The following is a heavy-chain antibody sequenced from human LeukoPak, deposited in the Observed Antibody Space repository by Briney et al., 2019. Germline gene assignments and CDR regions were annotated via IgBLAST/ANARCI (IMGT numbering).Heavy chain of an antibody. CDR1: GGTFISYA. D-gene: IGHD3-22*01. CDR2: IIPIFGTA. CDR3: ARDSVVDYDSSGYLN. V-gene: IGHV1-69*13. Sequence: ASVKVSCKASGGTFISYAISWVRQAPGQGLEWMGGIIPIFGTANYAQKFQGRVTITADESTSTAYMELSSLRSEDTAVYYCARDSVVDYDSSGYLNWGQGTLVTVSS. J-gene: IGHJ4*02.